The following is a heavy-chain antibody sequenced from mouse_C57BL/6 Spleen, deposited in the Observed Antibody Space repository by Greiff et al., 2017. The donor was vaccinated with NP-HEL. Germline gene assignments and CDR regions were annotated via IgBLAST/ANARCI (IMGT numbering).Heavy chain of an antibody. V-gene: IGHV5-17*01. CDR1: GFTFSDYG. CDR3: ARSFITTEVYFDY. CDR2: ISSGSSTI. D-gene: IGHD1-1*01. Sequence: EVQRVESGGGLVKPGGSLKLSCAASGFTFSDYGMHWVRQAPEKGLEWVAYISSGSSTIYYADTVKGRFTISRDNAKNTLFLQMTSLRSEDTAMYYCARSFITTEVYFDYWGQGTTLTVSS. J-gene: IGHJ2*01.